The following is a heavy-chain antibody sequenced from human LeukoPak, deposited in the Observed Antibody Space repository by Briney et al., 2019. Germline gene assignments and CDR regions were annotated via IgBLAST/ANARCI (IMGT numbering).Heavy chain of an antibody. J-gene: IGHJ3*01. CDR3: ARRAHLGIPV. Sequence: PSETLSLTCTVSGGSFSDSNYYWAWIRRPPGKGLEWIGSFYYDGKSYYNPSLESRVTVSVDRSKNQFFVRLTSVSAADTAVYYCARRAHLGIPVWGQGTLVTVSS. CDR2: FYYDGKS. D-gene: IGHD1-14*01. V-gene: IGHV4-39*01. CDR1: GGSFSDSNYY.